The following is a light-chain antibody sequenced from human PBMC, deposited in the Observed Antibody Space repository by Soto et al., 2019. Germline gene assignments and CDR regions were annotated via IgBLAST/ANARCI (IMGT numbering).Light chain of an antibody. J-gene: IGKJ1*01. Sequence: DIQLTQSHSTLSATAGERVTLTCRASQSVSGWLAWYQQKPGEAPKLLIYDASALPRGVPSRFSGSGSGTKFTLTIASLQPDDFATYYCQQYETFSGTFGPGTKVDIK. CDR1: QSVSGW. CDR2: DAS. CDR3: QQYETFSGT. V-gene: IGKV1-5*01.